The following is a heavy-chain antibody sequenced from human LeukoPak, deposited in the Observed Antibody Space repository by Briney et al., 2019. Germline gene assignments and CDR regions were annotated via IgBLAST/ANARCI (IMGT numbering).Heavy chain of an antibody. D-gene: IGHD1-26*01. CDR2: IIAYKGNT. J-gene: IGHJ4*02. CDR1: GYTFTGYY. Sequence: ASVKVSCKASGYTFTGYYMHWVRQAPGQGLEWLGWIIAYKGNTNYAQNLQGRVTMTTDTSTSTAYMELRSLRSDDTAVYYCARDPTGLVGPTDYWGQGTLVTVSS. V-gene: IGHV1-18*04. CDR3: ARDPTGLVGPTDY.